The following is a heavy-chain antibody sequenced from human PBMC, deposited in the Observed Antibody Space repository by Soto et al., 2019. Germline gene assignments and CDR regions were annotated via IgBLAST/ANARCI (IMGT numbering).Heavy chain of an antibody. CDR3: VIGGPSYHASSGFD. V-gene: IGHV4-31*03. D-gene: IGHD3-22*01. CDR2: IYYNGHT. CDR1: GGSLSSGGYY. Sequence: SETLSLTCTVSGGSLSSGGYYWSWIRQHPGKGLEWIGYIYYNGHTYHNPSLKSRVTISIATSKNQFSLELSSVTAADTAVYYCVIGGPSYHASSGFDWGQGILVTVFS. J-gene: IGHJ4*02.